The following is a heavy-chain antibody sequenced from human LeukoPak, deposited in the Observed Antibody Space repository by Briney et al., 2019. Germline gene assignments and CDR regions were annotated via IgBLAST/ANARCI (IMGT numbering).Heavy chain of an antibody. CDR1: GGSFSGYY. CDR3: ARSTMIVVVITWSYFDY. D-gene: IGHD3-22*01. Sequence: SETLSLTCAVHGGSFSGYYWSSIRQPPGKGLEWIGEINHSGSTNSNPSLKSQVTLSVDTSKNQFSLKLSSVTAADTAVYYCARSTMIVVVITWSYFDYWGQGTLVTVSS. J-gene: IGHJ4*02. V-gene: IGHV4-34*01. CDR2: INHSGST.